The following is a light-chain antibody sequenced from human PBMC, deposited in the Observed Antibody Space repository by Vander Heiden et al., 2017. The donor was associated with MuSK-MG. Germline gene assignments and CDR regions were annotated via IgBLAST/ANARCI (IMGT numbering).Light chain of an antibody. V-gene: IGKV3-15*01. Sequence: EVMMTQSPATLSVSPGERATLSCWASQSISHNLAWYQQKPGQSPRLLIYGASTRATGVPARFSGSGSGTDFTLTITSPKSEDSAVYHCHQYKNGPWTFGQGTKVEI. CDR3: HQYKNGPWT. CDR1: QSISHN. J-gene: IGKJ1*01. CDR2: GAS.